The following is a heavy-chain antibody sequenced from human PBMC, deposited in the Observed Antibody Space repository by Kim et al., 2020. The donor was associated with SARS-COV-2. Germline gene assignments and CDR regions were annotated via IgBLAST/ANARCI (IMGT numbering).Heavy chain of an antibody. CDR2: IKQDGSEK. V-gene: IGHV3-7*01. CDR1: GFTFSSYW. CDR3: ARALSYDSSGYYGY. Sequence: GGSLRLSCAASGFTFSSYWMSWVRQAPGKGLEWVANIKQDGSEKYYVDSVKGRFTISRDNAKNSLYLQMNSLRAEDTAVYYCARALSYDSSGYYGYWGQGTLVTVSS. D-gene: IGHD3-22*01. J-gene: IGHJ4*02.